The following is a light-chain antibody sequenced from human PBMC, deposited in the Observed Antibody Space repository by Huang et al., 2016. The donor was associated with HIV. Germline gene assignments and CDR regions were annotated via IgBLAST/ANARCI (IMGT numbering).Light chain of an antibody. J-gene: IGKJ4*01. CDR1: RSVSTN. V-gene: IGKV3-15*01. CDR3: HQYNNWLLS. Sequence: EIVMTQSPATLSVSPGERVTLSCRANRSVSTNLAWSQQRPGQAPRLLIYGSSTRAPGIPARVSGSGSGTDFSLTISSLQSEDFALYYCHQYNNWLLSFGGGTRVDI. CDR2: GSS.